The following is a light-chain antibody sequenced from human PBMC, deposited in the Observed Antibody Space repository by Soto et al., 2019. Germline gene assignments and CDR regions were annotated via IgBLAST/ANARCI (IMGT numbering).Light chain of an antibody. CDR1: QSISSW. CDR3: QKYNSYRT. V-gene: IGKV1-5*03. Sequence: DIQMTQSPSTLSASVGDRVTITCRASQSISSWLAWYQQKPGKAPKLLIYKASSLESGVPSRFSGSGSRTECILTLSSLQSDDFSTYYCQKYNSYRTFRQGTKVEIK. J-gene: IGKJ1*01. CDR2: KAS.